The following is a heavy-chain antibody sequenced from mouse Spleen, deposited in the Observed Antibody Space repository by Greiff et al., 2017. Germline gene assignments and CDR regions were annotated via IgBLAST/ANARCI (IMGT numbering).Heavy chain of an antibody. D-gene: IGHD2-3*01. J-gene: IGHJ4*01. CDR3: AKIYDGYYEDAMDY. CDR2: ISSGGGNT. Sequence: EVQRVESGGGLVKLGGSLKLSCAASGFTFSSYAMSWVRQTPEKRLEWVATISSGGGNTYYPDSVKGRFTISRDNAKNTLYLQMSSLKSEDTAMYYCAKIYDGYYEDAMDYWGQGTSVTVSS. CDR1: GFTFSSYA. V-gene: IGHV5-9-3*01.